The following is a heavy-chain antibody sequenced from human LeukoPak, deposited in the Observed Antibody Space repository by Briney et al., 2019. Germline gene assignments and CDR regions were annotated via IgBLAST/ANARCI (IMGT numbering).Heavy chain of an antibody. CDR2: TYYRTKWYN. CDR3: ARDSSSWYGYFQH. D-gene: IGHD6-13*01. J-gene: IGHJ1*01. CDR1: RDSVSSNSAA. V-gene: IGHV6-1*01. Sequence: SQTLSLTCAISRDSVSSNSAAWNWIRQSPSRGLEWQGRTYYRTKWYNDYAVSVKSRITINPDTSKNQFSLQLNSVTPEDTAMYYCARDSSSWYGYFQHWGQGTLVTVSS.